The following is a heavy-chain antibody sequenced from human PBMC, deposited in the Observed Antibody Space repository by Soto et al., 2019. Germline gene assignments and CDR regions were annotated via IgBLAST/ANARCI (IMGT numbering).Heavy chain of an antibody. V-gene: IGHV5-51*01. CDR3: ARLPFEYSSSSPSSYYYYGMDV. CDR2: IYPGDSDT. Sequence: GETLKISCKGSGYSFTSYWIGWVRQMPGKGLEWMGIIYPGDSDTRYSPSFQGQVTISADKSISTAYLQWSSLKASDTAMYYCARLPFEYSSSSPSSYYYYGMDVWGQGTTVTVSS. D-gene: IGHD6-6*01. CDR1: GYSFTSYW. J-gene: IGHJ6*02.